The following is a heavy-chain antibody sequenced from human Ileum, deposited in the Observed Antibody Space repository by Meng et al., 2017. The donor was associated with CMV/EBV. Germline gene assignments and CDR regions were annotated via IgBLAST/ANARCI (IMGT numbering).Heavy chain of an antibody. CDR1: GFTFSSYE. V-gene: IGHV3-48*03. D-gene: IGHD3-22*01. CDR2: ISSSGSTI. J-gene: IGHJ6*02. Sequence: GESLKISCAASGFTFSSYEMNWVRQAPGKGLEWVSYISSSGSTIYYADSVKGRFTISRDNAKNSLYLQMNSLRAEDTAVYYCARENLSDYYDSNDYYYYGMDVWGQGTTVTVSS. CDR3: ARENLSDYYDSNDYYYYGMDV.